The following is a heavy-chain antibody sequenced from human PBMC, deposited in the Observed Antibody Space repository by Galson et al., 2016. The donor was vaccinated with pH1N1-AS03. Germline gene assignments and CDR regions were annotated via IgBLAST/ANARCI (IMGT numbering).Heavy chain of an antibody. CDR3: AKGGGSCYSRGGCWFAP. CDR1: GFTFSIHP. J-gene: IGHJ5*02. Sequence: SLRLSCAASGFTFSIHPMTWVRQAPGKGLEWVSGLSASSATTYYADSVKGRFTISRDNSKDKLYLQMNSLRPEDTATYYCAKGGGSCYSRGGCWFAPWGQGTLVTVSS. CDR2: LSASSATT. V-gene: IGHV3-23*01. D-gene: IGHD2-15*01.